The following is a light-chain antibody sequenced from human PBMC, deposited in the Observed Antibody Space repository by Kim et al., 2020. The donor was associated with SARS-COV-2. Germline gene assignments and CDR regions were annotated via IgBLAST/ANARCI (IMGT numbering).Light chain of an antibody. CDR1: SSNIGSNY. J-gene: IGLJ2*01. CDR2: RNN. Sequence: QSVLTQPPSASGTPGQRVTISWSGSSSNIGSNYVYWYQQLPATAPTHLIYRNNQRPSGVPDRCSGCKSGTSASLAISGLRSEDEADYYCSAWDDSLSGVVFGGGTQLTVL. CDR3: SAWDDSLSGVV. V-gene: IGLV1-47*01.